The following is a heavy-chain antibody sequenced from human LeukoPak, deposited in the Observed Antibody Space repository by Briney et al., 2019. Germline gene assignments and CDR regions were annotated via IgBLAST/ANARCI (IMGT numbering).Heavy chain of an antibody. J-gene: IGHJ3*02. CDR2: IYHSGST. D-gene: IGHD3-16*01. Sequence: SETLSLTCAVSGGSIRSGGYSWSWIRQPSGKGLEWIGYIYHSGSTYYNPSLKSRVTISVDRSKNQFSLKLSSVTAADTAVYYCARPWGGAFDIWGQWTMVTVSS. CDR3: ARPWGGAFDI. CDR1: GGSIRSGGYS. V-gene: IGHV4-30-2*01.